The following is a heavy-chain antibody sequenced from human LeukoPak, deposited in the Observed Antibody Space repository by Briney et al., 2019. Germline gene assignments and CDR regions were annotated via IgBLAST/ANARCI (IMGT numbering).Heavy chain of an antibody. CDR2: ISNNGTNK. V-gene: IGHV3-30*01. CDR1: GFSFSYYA. Sequence: PGGSMRLAWAASGFSFSYYAMHWVRQAPGKGLEWVAVISNNGTNKYYADSVKGRFTISRDNSKNTLYLQMNSLRAEDTAVYYCARSTGDCSGGTCYSDFDCWGQGTLATVSS. J-gene: IGHJ4*02. D-gene: IGHD2-15*01. CDR3: ARSTGDCSGGTCYSDFDC.